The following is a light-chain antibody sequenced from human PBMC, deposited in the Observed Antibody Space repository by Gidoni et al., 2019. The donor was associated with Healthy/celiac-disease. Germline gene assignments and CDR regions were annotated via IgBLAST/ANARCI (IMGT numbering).Light chain of an antibody. V-gene: IGKV3-20*01. Sequence: EIVLTQSPGTLSLSPGERATLSCRASQSVSSSYLAWYQQKPGQAPRLLIYGASRRATGIPDRFSGSGSGTDFTLTISRLEPEDFAVYYCQQYGSSRTFGQXTKVEIK. CDR1: QSVSSSY. CDR2: GAS. J-gene: IGKJ1*01. CDR3: QQYGSSRT.